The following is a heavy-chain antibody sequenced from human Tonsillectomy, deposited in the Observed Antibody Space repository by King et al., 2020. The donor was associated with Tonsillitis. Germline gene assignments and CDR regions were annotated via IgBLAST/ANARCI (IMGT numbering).Heavy chain of an antibody. Sequence: VQLQESGPGPVKPSETLSLTCTVSGGSISSSSYYWGWIRQPPGKGLELIGSIYYTGSTYYNPSLKSRVTMSVDTSKNQFSLKLSSVTAADTAVYYCARGARLAAYYFDYWGQGTLVTVPS. CDR2: IYYTGST. CDR1: GGSISSSSYY. V-gene: IGHV4-39*01. D-gene: IGHD1-26*01. J-gene: IGHJ4*02. CDR3: ARGARLAAYYFDY.